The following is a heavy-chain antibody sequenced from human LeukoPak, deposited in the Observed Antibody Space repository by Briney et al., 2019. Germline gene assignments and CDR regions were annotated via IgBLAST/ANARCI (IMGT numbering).Heavy chain of an antibody. Sequence: SETLSLTCAVYGGSFSGYYWSWIRQPPGKGLEWIGEINHSGSTNYNPSLKSRVTISVDTSKNQFSLKLSSVTAADTAVYYCARLSTIAVAGQAGDYFDYWGQGTLVTVSS. CDR3: ARLSTIAVAGQAGDYFDY. J-gene: IGHJ4*02. V-gene: IGHV4-34*01. CDR1: GGSFSGYY. CDR2: INHSGST. D-gene: IGHD6-19*01.